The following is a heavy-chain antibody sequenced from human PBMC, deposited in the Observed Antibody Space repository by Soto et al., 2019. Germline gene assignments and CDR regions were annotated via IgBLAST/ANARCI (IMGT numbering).Heavy chain of an antibody. D-gene: IGHD6-13*01. CDR3: ARESRTAAGAFDI. J-gene: IGHJ3*02. CDR2: ISSSSSYI. CDR1: GFTFSSYS. Sequence: GGSLRLSCAASGFTFSSYSMNWVRQAPGKGLEWVSSISSSSSYIYYADSVKGRFTISRDNAKNSLYLQMNSLRAEDTAVYYCARESRTAAGAFDIWGQGTMVTVAS. V-gene: IGHV3-21*01.